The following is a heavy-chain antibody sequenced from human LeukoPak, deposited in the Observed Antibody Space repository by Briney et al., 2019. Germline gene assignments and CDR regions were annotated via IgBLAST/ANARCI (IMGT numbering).Heavy chain of an antibody. V-gene: IGHV3-33*08. CDR2: IWYDGTTK. CDR3: ARARMVGGTTYYFAY. D-gene: IGHD1-26*01. CDR1: GFTFRDYG. Sequence: GGSLRLSCVASGFTFRDYGMHWVRQAPGKGLEWVALIWYDGTTKDYADSVKGRFTISRDNSKNTLYLQMNSLRAEDTAVSYCARARMVGGTTYYFAYWGQGTLVTVSS. J-gene: IGHJ4*02.